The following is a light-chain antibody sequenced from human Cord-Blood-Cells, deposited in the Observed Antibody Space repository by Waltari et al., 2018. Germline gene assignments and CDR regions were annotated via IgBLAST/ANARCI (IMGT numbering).Light chain of an antibody. CDR3: SSYTSSSTYV. V-gene: IGLV2-14*01. J-gene: IGLJ1*01. CDR2: EVS. Sequence: QSALTQPASVSGSPGQSITISCTGTSSDVGGYNYVSWYQQHPGKAPKLMMYEVSNRHSGVSNRFSGSKSGNTASLTISGLQAEDEADYYCSSYTSSSTYVFGTGTKVTVL. CDR1: SSDVGGYNY.